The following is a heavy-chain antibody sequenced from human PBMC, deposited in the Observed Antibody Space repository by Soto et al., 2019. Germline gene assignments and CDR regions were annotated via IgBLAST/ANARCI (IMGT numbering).Heavy chain of an antibody. Sequence: SETLSLTCAVSGYSISSGYYWGWIRQPPGKGLEWIGSIYRSGSTYYNPSLKSRVTISVDTSKNQFSLKLSSVTAADTAVYYCARDHAYLSGDRGYYYYYYGMDVWGQGTTVT. CDR2: IYRSGST. V-gene: IGHV4-38-2*02. D-gene: IGHD5-12*01. J-gene: IGHJ6*02. CDR3: ARDHAYLSGDRGYYYYYYGMDV. CDR1: GYSISSGYY.